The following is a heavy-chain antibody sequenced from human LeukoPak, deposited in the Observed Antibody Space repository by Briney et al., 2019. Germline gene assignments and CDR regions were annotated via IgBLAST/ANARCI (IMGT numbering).Heavy chain of an antibody. CDR2: LSGSGGST. CDR3: AKQSGYSYASGYYFDF. V-gene: IGHV3-23*01. Sequence: GGSLSLSCAASGFTFSSYAMNWVSQAPGKGLECVSSLSGSGGSTAYADSVKGRFAISRDNSKNTLFLQMNSLRAEDTAVYYCAKQSGYSYASGYYFDFWGQGTLVTVSS. J-gene: IGHJ4*02. D-gene: IGHD5-18*01. CDR1: GFTFSSYA.